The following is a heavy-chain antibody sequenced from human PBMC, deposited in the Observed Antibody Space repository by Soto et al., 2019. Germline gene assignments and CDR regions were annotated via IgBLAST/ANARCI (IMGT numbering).Heavy chain of an antibody. CDR1: GYTFINYH. V-gene: IGHV1-18*01. CDR3: AKSPRGEMATD. CDR2: INTYNGMT. D-gene: IGHD5-12*01. J-gene: IGHJ4*02. Sequence: QVQLVQSGGEVKKPGASVTVSCNASGYTFINYHITWVRQAPGQGLEWMTWINTYNGMTDYAQKFQGRVTMTRDTSTSTAYMELRNLGSDDTAEYFCAKSPRGEMATDWGQGTLVTVSS.